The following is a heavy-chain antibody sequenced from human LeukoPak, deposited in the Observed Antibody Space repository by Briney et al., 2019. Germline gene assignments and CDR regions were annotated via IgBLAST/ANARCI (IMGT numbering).Heavy chain of an antibody. CDR2: INHSGSS. V-gene: IGHV4-34*01. CDR1: GGSFSGYY. D-gene: IGHD2-2*01. Sequence: PSETLSLTCAVYGGSFSGYYWSWIRQPPGKGLEWIGEINHSGSSNYNPSLKSRVTISVDTSKNQFSLKLSSVTAADTAVYYCARGYIVVVPATPRAPAFDSWGAGTLVTVSS. J-gene: IGHJ4*02. CDR3: ARGYIVVVPATPRAPAFDS.